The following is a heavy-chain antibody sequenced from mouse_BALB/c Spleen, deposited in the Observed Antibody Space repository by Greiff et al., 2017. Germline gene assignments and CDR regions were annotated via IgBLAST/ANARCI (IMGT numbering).Heavy chain of an antibody. CDR2: IWSGGST. CDR1: GFSLTSYG. Sequence: VHLVESGPGLVQPSQSLSITCTVSGFSLTSYGVHWVRQSPGKGLEWLGVIWSGGSTDYNAAFISRLSISKDNSKSQVFFKMNSLQANDTAIYYCARGPSYWYFDVWGAGTTVTVSS. V-gene: IGHV2-2*02. J-gene: IGHJ1*01. CDR3: ARGPSYWYFDV.